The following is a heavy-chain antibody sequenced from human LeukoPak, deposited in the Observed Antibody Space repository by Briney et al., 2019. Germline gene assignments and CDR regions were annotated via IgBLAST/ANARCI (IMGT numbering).Heavy chain of an antibody. Sequence: ASVKVSCKASGYTFTGYYMHWVRQAPGQGLEWMGWINPNSGGTNYAQKFQGRVTMTRDTSISTAYMELSRLRSDDTAVYYCAGDLRTVTVAGLGVFDIWGQGTIVSVSS. CDR1: GYTFTGYY. V-gene: IGHV1-2*02. CDR3: AGDLRTVTVAGLGVFDI. CDR2: INPNSGGT. D-gene: IGHD6-19*01. J-gene: IGHJ3*02.